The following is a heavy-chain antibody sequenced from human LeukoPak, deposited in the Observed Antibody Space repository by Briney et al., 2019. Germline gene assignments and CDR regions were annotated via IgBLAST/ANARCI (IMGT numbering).Heavy chain of an antibody. Sequence: GGSLRLSCEASEFNFRSYEMNWVRQAPGKGLEWVSYVGRSSTIKYYADSVKGRFTISRDNAKNSLYLQMNSLRAEDTAVYYCARLLRGYCSSTSCSPSNWFDPWSQGTLVTVSS. CDR2: VGRSSTIK. CDR1: EFNFRSYE. V-gene: IGHV3-48*03. D-gene: IGHD2-2*01. CDR3: ARLLRGYCSSTSCSPSNWFDP. J-gene: IGHJ5*02.